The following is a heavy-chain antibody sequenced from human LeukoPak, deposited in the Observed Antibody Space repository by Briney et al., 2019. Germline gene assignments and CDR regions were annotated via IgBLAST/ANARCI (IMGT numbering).Heavy chain of an antibody. CDR3: AGVVAAAGLIWFDP. D-gene: IGHD6-13*01. CDR2: IYYSGST. V-gene: IGHV4-31*03. CDR1: GGSISSGGYY. Sequence: SETLSLTCTVSGGSISSGGYYWSWIRQHPGKGLEWIGYIYYSGSTYYNPSLKSRVTISVDTSKNQFSLKLSSVTAADTAVYYCAGVVAAAGLIWFDPWGQGTLVTVSS. J-gene: IGHJ5*02.